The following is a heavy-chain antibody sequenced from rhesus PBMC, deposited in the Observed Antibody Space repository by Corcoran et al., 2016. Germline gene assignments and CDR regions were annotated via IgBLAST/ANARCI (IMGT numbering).Heavy chain of an antibody. J-gene: IGHJ4*01. CDR2: ISYSGSS. V-gene: IGHV4-127*01. CDR3: ARRAVAASYADY. CDR1: GYSISSGYG. D-gene: IGHD4-29*01. Sequence: QVQLQESGPGLVKPSETLSLTCAVSGYSISSGYGWSWIRQPPGKGLEWIGYISYSGSSYYTPSFKSRVTISIDTSKNQFSLKLSSVTAADTAVYYCARRAVAASYADYWGQGVLVTVSS.